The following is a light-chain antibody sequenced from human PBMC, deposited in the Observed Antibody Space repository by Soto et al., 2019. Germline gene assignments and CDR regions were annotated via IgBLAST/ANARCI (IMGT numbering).Light chain of an antibody. Sequence: QSALTQPASVSGSPGQSFTISCTGTSSDVGGYDYVSWYQQHPDKAPKLMISEVSNRPSGVSNRFSGSKSGNTASLTISGLQAEDEADYYCSSYTTTSTLLFGTGTKLTVL. J-gene: IGLJ1*01. CDR3: SSYTTTSTLL. CDR1: SSDVGGYDY. CDR2: EVS. V-gene: IGLV2-14*01.